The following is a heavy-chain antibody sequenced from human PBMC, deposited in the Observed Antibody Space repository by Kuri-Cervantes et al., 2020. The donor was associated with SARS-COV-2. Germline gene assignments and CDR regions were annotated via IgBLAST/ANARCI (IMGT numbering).Heavy chain of an antibody. CDR1: GGSISSYY. CDR3: ARAYFRLRYCSSTSCYRDDAFDI. Sequence: SETLSLTCTVSGGSISSYYWSWIRQPAGKGLEWIGRIYTSGSTNYNPSLKSRVTMSVDTSKNQFSLKLSSVTAADTAVYYCARAYFRLRYCSSTSCYRDDAFDIWGQGTMVTVSS. CDR2: IYTSGST. V-gene: IGHV4-4*07. D-gene: IGHD2-2*02. J-gene: IGHJ3*02.